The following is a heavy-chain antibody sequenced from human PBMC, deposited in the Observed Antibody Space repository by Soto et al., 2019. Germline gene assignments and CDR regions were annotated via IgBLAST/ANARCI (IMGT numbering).Heavy chain of an antibody. Sequence: EMQLLESGGGLVKPGGSLRVSCTASGFTFTDFAMSWVRQAPGKGLEWVSAISVSGGSTYYADSVKVRFTISRDNSKNTLYLQLNSLRVEDTAVYYCAKETGNNRYYYYFSTMDVWGQGTTVTVSS. J-gene: IGHJ6*02. CDR2: ISVSGGST. V-gene: IGHV3-23*01. CDR3: AKETGNNRYYYYFSTMDV. D-gene: IGHD1-20*01. CDR1: GFTFTDFA.